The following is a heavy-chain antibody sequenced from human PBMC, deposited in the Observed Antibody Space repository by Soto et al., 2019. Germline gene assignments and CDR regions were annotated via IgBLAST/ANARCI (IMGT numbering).Heavy chain of an antibody. CDR1: GFTFSSYA. J-gene: IGHJ5*01. CDR3: TTDFLQTGTTFDF. CDR2: ISGSGGST. Sequence: GGSLRLSCAASGFTFSSYAMSWVRQAPGKGLEWVSAISGSGGSTYYADSVKGRFTISRDNSKNTLYLQMNGLTAEDTAVYYCTTDFLQTGTTFDFWGRGTLVTVSS. V-gene: IGHV3-23*01. D-gene: IGHD1-1*01.